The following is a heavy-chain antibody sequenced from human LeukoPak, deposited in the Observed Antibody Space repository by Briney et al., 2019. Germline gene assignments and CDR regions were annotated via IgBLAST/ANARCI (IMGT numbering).Heavy chain of an antibody. V-gene: IGHV4-59*01. J-gene: IGHJ6*03. D-gene: IGHD6-19*01. Sequence: SETLSLTCTVSGDSITSFYWSWIRQSPGKGLEWIGYFYYSRGTAYNPSLRSRATISADTSQNQFSLKLRSVTAADTAVYYCARAISAWSYFYYMDVWGKGTTVTVSS. CDR2: FYYSRGT. CDR3: ARAISAWSYFYYMDV. CDR1: GDSITSFY.